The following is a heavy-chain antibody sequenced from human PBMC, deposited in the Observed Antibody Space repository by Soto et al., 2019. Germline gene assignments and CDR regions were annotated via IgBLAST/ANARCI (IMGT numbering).Heavy chain of an antibody. D-gene: IGHD3-22*01. CDR1: GGTFSSYA. CDR3: ASPGDSSGYYYVPY. Sequence: SVKVSCKASGGTFSSYAISWVRQAPGQGLEWMGGIIPIFGTANYAQKFQGRVTITADESTSTAYMELSSPRSEDTAVYYCASPGDSSGYYYVPYWGQGTLVTVYS. CDR2: IIPIFGTA. V-gene: IGHV1-69*13. J-gene: IGHJ4*02.